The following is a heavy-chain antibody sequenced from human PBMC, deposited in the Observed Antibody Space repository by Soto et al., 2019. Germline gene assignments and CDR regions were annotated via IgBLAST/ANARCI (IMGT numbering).Heavy chain of an antibody. Sequence: QITLEESGPTLLRPTQTLTLTCTFSGFSLSTSGVGVGWIRQPPGKALEWLALIYWDDDKRYSPSLKSRLSITKDTSEDQVVLTMTNMDPVDTATYYCAHGGSTRTGFEYFHHWGQGTLVTVSS. J-gene: IGHJ1*01. CDR1: GFSLSTSGVG. CDR3: AHGGSTRTGFEYFHH. CDR2: IYWDDDK. D-gene: IGHD3-16*01. V-gene: IGHV2-5*02.